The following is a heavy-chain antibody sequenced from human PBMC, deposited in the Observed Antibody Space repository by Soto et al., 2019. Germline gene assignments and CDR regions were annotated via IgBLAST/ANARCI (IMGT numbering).Heavy chain of an antibody. J-gene: IGHJ4*02. CDR3: ARDFGSGSAPDY. CDR2: IYTNGGT. CDR1: GGSISTYY. Sequence: SETLSLTCTVSGGSISTYYWSWIRQPPGKGLEWIGYIYTNGGTNYNPSLKSRVTISVDTSKNQFFLRLNSVTAADTAVYYCARDFGSGSAPDYWGQGTLVTVSS. D-gene: IGHD3-3*01. V-gene: IGHV4-59*01.